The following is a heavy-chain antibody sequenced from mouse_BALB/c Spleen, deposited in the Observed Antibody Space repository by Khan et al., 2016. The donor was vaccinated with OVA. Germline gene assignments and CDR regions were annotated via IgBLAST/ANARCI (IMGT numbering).Heavy chain of an antibody. CDR1: GYSLTSYC. V-gene: IGHV2-9*02. CDR2: IWAGGST. CDR3: ARLEDI. D-gene: IGHD1-3*01. Sequence: VQLQESGPGLVAPSQSLSITCTVSGYSLTSYCVHWVRQPPGKGLEWLGVIWAGGSTNYNSALMSRLSISKDNSKSKVFLQMNSLQTDDTAMYYCARLEDIWGQGTTLTVSS. J-gene: IGHJ2*01.